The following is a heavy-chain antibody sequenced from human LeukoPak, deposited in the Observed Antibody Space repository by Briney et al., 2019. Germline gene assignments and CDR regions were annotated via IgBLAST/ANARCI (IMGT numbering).Heavy chain of an antibody. V-gene: IGHV4-4*07. CDR2: IYTSGST. Sequence: SETLSLTCTVSGGSISSYYWSWIRQPAGKGLEWIGRIYTSGSTNYNPSLKSRVTMSVDTSKNQFSLKLSSVTAADTAVYYCARDGPYSGYSYPDWFDPWGQGTLVTVSS. CDR1: GGSISSYY. J-gene: IGHJ5*02. CDR3: ARDGPYSGYSYPDWFDP. D-gene: IGHD5-18*01.